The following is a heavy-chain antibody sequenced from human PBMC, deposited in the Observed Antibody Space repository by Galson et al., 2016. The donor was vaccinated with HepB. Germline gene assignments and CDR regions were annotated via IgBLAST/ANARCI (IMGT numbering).Heavy chain of an antibody. D-gene: IGHD4-17*01. CDR3: ARTQTSVTTSYYFDN. CDR1: GFSLNTRGMC. V-gene: IGHV2-70*01. J-gene: IGHJ4*02. CDR2: IDWEDDK. Sequence: ALVKPTQTVTLTCTFSGFSLNTRGMCVSWIRQPPGKALEWLALIDWEDDKYYSTPLKTRLTISKDTSKNQVVLTVANMDPVDTATYYCARTQTSVTTSYYFDNWGQGTLVTVSS.